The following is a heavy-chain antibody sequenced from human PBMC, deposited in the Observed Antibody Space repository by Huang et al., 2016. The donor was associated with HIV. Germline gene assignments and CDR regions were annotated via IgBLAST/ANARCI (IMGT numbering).Heavy chain of an antibody. CDR2: IYWNEDK. CDR1: GFSLNTGAMG. V-gene: IGHV2-5*01. CDR3: AHTFAAELLTNYFHP. Sequence: QITLKESGPTVVKPTQTLTLTCTFSGFSLNTGAMGVGWIRQPPGKDLEWLALIYWNEDKSYTPSLKTRLTITKDTSKNQVVLKITNVTPADTATYYCAHTFAAELLTNYFHPWGQGAPVTVSS. D-gene: IGHD1-26*01. J-gene: IGHJ5*02.